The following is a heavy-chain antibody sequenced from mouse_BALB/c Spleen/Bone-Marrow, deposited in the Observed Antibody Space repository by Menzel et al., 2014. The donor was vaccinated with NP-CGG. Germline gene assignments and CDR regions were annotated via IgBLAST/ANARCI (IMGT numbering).Heavy chain of an antibody. V-gene: IGHV3-2*02. CDR2: ISYSGIT. Sequence: EVQRVESGPGLVKPSQSLSLTCAVTGYSITSDYAWNWIRQFPGNKLEWMGYISYSGITSYNPSLKSRISITRDTSKNQFFLQLNSVTTEDTATYHCARRYYAMHYWGQGTSVTVSS. CDR1: GYSITSDYA. J-gene: IGHJ4*01. CDR3: ARRYYAMHY.